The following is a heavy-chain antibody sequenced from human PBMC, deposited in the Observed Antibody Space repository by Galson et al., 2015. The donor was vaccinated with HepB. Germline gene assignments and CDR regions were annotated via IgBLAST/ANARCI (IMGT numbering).Heavy chain of an antibody. J-gene: IGHJ4*02. V-gene: IGHV3-74*01. CDR2: VSRDGSST. D-gene: IGHD1-26*01. CDR3: AREAPQVGTIEY. Sequence: SLRLSCAASGFAFSTYWMHWVRQAPGKGLVWVSRVSRDGSSTTYADSVKGRFTISRDNAKNTLYLQMNSLRAEDTALYYCAREAPQVGTIEYWGQGTVVTVSS. CDR1: GFAFSTYW.